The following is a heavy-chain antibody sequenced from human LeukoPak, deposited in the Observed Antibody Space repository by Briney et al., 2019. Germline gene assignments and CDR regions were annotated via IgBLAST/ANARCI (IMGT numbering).Heavy chain of an antibody. Sequence: SETLSLTCTVSGGSISSYYWSWIRQPAGKGLEWIGRIYTSGSTNYNPSLKSRGTMSVDTSKNQFSLKLSSVTAADTAVYYCARDFRVVVTPYYYYGMDVWGQGTTVTVSS. D-gene: IGHD3-22*01. CDR2: IYTSGST. CDR3: ARDFRVVVTPYYYYGMDV. J-gene: IGHJ6*02. V-gene: IGHV4-4*07. CDR1: GGSISSYY.